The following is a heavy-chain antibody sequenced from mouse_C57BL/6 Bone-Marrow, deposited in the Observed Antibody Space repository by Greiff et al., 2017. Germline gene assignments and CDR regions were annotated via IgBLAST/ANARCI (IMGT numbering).Heavy chain of an antibody. V-gene: IGHV3-8*01. D-gene: IGHD4-1*01. CDR2: ISYSGST. CDR3: ARYELGLDWYFDV. J-gene: IGHJ1*03. Sequence: EVMLVESGPGLAKPSQPLSLTCSVTGYSITSDYWNWIRKFPGNKLEYMGYISYSGSTYYNPSLKSRISITRDTSKNQYYLQLNSVTTEDTATYYCARYELGLDWYFDVWGTGTTVTVSS. CDR1: GYSITSDY.